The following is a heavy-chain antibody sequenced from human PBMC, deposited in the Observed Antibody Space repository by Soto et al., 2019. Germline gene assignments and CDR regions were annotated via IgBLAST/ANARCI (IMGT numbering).Heavy chain of an antibody. CDR1: GFTLSRYS. Sequence: EVQLVESGGGLVQPGGSLRLSCVASGFTLSRYSMNWVRQAPGKGLEWVSYISRSSSTIYYADSVTGRFTISRDNAESSVYVRMNSLRAEDTAEYYCARDLAGRNHDYWDEVARINVSS. CDR3: ARDLAGRNHDY. D-gene: IGHD3-10*01. J-gene: IGHJ4*02. CDR2: ISRSSSTI. V-gene: IGHV3-48*01.